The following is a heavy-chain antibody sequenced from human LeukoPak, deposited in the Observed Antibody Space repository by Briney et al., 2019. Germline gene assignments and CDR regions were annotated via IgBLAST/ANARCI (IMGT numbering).Heavy chain of an antibody. D-gene: IGHD3-10*01. Sequence: SETLSLTCTVSGGSISSGGYYWSWIRQHPGKGLEWIGYIYYSGSTYYNPSLKSRVTISVDTSKNQFSLKLSSVTAADTAVYYCARGGGSGTRLDYWGQGTLVTVSS. CDR2: IYYSGST. J-gene: IGHJ4*02. CDR3: ARGGGSGTRLDY. CDR1: GGSISSGGYY. V-gene: IGHV4-31*03.